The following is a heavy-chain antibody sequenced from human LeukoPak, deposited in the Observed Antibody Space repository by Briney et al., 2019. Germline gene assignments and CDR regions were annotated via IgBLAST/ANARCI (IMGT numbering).Heavy chain of an antibody. V-gene: IGHV3-21*01. CDR2: ISSSSSYI. Sequence: PGGSLRLSCAASGFTVSSNYMNWVRQAPGKGLEWVSSISSSSSYIYYADSVKGRFTISRDNAKNSLYLQMNSLRAEDTAVYYCARDNEEDIVATINVRWFDPWGQGTLVTVSS. CDR3: ARDNEEDIVATINVRWFDP. CDR1: GFTVSSNY. J-gene: IGHJ5*02. D-gene: IGHD5-12*01.